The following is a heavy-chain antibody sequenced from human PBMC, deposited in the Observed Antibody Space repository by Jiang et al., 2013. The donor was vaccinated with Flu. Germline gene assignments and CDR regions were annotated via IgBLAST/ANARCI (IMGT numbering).Heavy chain of an antibody. CDR3: ARSVAGTSSPYYGMDV. D-gene: IGHD6-19*01. CDR2: IYPGDSDT. V-gene: IGHV5-51*01. Sequence: QLLESGAEVKKPGESLKISCKGSGYSFTSYWIGWVRQMPGKGLEWMGIIYPGDSDTRYSPSFQGQVTISADKSISTAYLQWSSLKASDTAMYYCARSVAGTSSPYYGMDVWGQGTTVTVSS. J-gene: IGHJ6*02. CDR1: GYSFTSYW.